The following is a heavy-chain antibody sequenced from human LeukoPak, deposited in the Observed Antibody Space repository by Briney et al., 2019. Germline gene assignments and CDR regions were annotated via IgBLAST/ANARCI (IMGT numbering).Heavy chain of an antibody. D-gene: IGHD3-3*01. J-gene: IGHJ4*02. CDR3: ARSDFWSGYRFDY. CDR2: IYTNGST. CDR1: GGSIRGYY. V-gene: IGHV4-4*07. Sequence: SETLSITCTVSGGSIRGYYWSWIRQPAGKGLEWIGRIYTNGSTNCNPSLRSRVTMSLDTSKNQFSLKLTSVTAADTAVYHCARSDFWSGYRFDYWGQGTLVTVSS.